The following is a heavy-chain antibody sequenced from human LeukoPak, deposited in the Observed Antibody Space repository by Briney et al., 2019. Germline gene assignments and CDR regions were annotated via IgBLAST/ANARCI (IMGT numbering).Heavy chain of an antibody. Sequence: PGGSLRLSCAASGFTFSSYWMSWARQAPGKGLEWVANIKQDGSENYYVDSVKGRFTISRDNAKNSLYLQMNSLRAEDTAVYYCAREEWLSYYYFDYWGQGTLVTVSS. CDR1: GFTFSSYW. J-gene: IGHJ4*02. D-gene: IGHD3-3*01. CDR2: IKQDGSEN. CDR3: AREEWLSYYYFDY. V-gene: IGHV3-7*01.